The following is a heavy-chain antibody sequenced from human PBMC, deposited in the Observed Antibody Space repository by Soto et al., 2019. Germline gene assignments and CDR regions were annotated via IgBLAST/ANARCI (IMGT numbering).Heavy chain of an antibody. CDR3: ARGKRRITMVRGVNWYFDL. J-gene: IGHJ2*01. Sequence: QVQLVQSGAEVKKPGASVKVSCKASGYTFTSYDINWVRQATGQGLEWMGWMNPNSGNTGYAQKCQGRVTMTRNTSISTAYMELSSLRSEDTAVYYCARGKRRITMVRGVNWYFDLWGRGTLVTVSS. CDR1: GYTFTSYD. CDR2: MNPNSGNT. V-gene: IGHV1-8*01. D-gene: IGHD3-10*01.